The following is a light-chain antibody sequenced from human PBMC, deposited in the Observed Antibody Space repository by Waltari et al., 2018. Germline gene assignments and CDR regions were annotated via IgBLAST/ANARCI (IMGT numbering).Light chain of an antibody. CDR3: QQRSNWLT. V-gene: IGKV3-11*01. CDR1: QSVSSY. Sequence: DIVLTPSPATLSFSPGERDTLSCRASQSVSSYLAWYQQKPGQAPRLLIYDASNRATGIPARFSGSGSGTDFTLTISSLEPEDFAVYYCQQRSNWLTFGGGTKVEVK. J-gene: IGKJ4*01. CDR2: DAS.